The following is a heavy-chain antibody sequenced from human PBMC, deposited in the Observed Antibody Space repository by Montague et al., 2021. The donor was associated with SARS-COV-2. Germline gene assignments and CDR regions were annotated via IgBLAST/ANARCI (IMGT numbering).Heavy chain of an antibody. CDR1: GASISGNY. CDR2: IYYSGST. J-gene: IGHJ4*02. Sequence: SQTLSLTCTVSGASISGNYWSWIRQPPGKGLEWIGYIYYSGSTNYNPSHKSRVTISVDTSKNQFSLKLTSVTAADTAVYYCARQVGGYRHYFDSWGRGTLVTVSS. D-gene: IGHD5-18*01. V-gene: IGHV4-59*13. CDR3: ARQVGGYRHYFDS.